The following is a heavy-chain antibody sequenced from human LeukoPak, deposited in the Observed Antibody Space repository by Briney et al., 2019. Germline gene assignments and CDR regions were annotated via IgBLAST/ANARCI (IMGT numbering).Heavy chain of an antibody. Sequence: SETLSLTCAVYGGSFSGYYWSWIRQPAGKGLEWIGRIYTSESTNYNPSLKSRVTMSVDTSKNQFSLKLSSVTAAETAVYYCAREGRYRYGYNEYHSYMDIWGKGTTVTVSS. V-gene: IGHV4-4*07. D-gene: IGHD5-24*01. CDR1: GGSFSGYY. CDR2: IYTSEST. J-gene: IGHJ6*03. CDR3: AREGRYRYGYNEYHSYMDI.